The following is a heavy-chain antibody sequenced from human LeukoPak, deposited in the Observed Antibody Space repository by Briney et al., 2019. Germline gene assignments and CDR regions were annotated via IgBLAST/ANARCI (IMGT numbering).Heavy chain of an antibody. Sequence: SETLSLTCTVSGGSISGSSYYWGWIRQPPGKGLEWIGSICYSGSTFYNPSLESRVTVSVDTSKNQFSLKLSSVTAADTAVYYCARPAGDFWSGYFFGYWGRGTLVTVSS. CDR1: GGSISGSSYY. D-gene: IGHD3-3*01. CDR2: ICYSGST. V-gene: IGHV4-39*01. J-gene: IGHJ4*02. CDR3: ARPAGDFWSGYFFGY.